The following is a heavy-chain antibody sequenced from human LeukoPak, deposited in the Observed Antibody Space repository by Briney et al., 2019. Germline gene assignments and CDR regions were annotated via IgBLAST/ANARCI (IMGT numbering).Heavy chain of an antibody. Sequence: SETLSLTCAVSGGSISSGGYYWSWIRQPAGKGLEWIGRIYTSGSTNYNPSLKSRVTMSVDTSKNQFSLKLSSVTAADTAVYYCARVVSYYDSSGNRYNWFDPWGQGTLVTVSS. CDR1: GGSISSGGYY. CDR2: IYTSGST. J-gene: IGHJ5*02. D-gene: IGHD3-22*01. CDR3: ARVVSYYDSSGNRYNWFDP. V-gene: IGHV4-61*02.